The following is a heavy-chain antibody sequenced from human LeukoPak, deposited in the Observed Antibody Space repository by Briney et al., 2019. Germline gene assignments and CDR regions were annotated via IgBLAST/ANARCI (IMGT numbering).Heavy chain of an antibody. CDR1: GFTFSNAW. CDR2: IKSKTDGGTT. Sequence: GGSLRLSCAASGFTFSNAWMSWVRQAPGKGLEWVGRIKSKTDGGTTDYAAPVKGRFTISRDDSKNTLYLQMNSLKTEDTAVYYCVRYYYGSGSYFDFDYWGQGTLVTVSS. D-gene: IGHD3-10*01. V-gene: IGHV3-15*01. J-gene: IGHJ4*02. CDR3: VRYYYGSGSYFDFDY.